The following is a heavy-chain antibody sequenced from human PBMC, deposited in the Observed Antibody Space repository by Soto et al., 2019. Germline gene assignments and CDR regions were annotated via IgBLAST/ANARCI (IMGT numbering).Heavy chain of an antibody. CDR3: ARGAQLWLRNNWFDP. Sequence: SVEVSCKACGDTFTGYYMPWARQDPGQGLEWMGWINPNSGGTNYAQKFQGWVTMTRDTSISTAYMELSRLRSDDTAVYYCARGAQLWLRNNWFDPWGQGTLVTVSS. J-gene: IGHJ5*02. CDR2: INPNSGGT. CDR1: GDTFTGYY. D-gene: IGHD5-18*01. V-gene: IGHV1-2*04.